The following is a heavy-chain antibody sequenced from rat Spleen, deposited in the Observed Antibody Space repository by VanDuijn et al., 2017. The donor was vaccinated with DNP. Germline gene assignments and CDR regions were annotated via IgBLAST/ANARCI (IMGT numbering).Heavy chain of an antibody. CDR1: GFTFSDYY. D-gene: IGHD1-4*01. V-gene: IGHV5-22*01. CDR2: ISYDGGNT. CDR3: ARHVLPLRVWDY. J-gene: IGHJ2*01. Sequence: EVQLVESGGGLVQPGRSLKLSCAASGFTFSDYYMAWVRQAPTKGLEWVAYISYDGGNTYYGDSVQGRFTISRDNAKSTLYLQMNSLRSEDMATYYCARHVLPLRVWDYWGQGVMVTVSS.